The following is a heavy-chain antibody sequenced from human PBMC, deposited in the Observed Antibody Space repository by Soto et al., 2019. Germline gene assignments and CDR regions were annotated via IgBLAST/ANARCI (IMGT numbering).Heavy chain of an antibody. CDR3: ARGARGYYCMDV. CDR1: GFTFTDYW. V-gene: IGHV3-74*01. CDR2: VKYDVSST. D-gene: IGHD3-10*01. Sequence: EVQLVESGGGLVQPGGSLRLSCAASGFTFTDYWMHWVRQVPGEGLVWVSRVKYDVSSTNYADSVKGRFTISRDNAKNTLYLQMNSLRNEDTAVYFCARGARGYYCMDVWGKGTTVTVSS. J-gene: IGHJ6*03.